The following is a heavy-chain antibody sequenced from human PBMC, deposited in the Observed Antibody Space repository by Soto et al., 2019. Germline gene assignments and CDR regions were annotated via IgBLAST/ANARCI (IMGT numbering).Heavy chain of an antibody. CDR2: ISAYKGNT. V-gene: IGHV1-18*01. Sequence: QVQLVQSGAEVKKPGASVKVSCKASGYTFTSYGISWVRQAPGQGLEWMGWISAYKGNTNYAQQLQGRVTMTTDTSKSTAYSELRSLRSDDTAVYYCARDLRAGWWRGDAFDIWGQGTMVTVSS. CDR3: ARDLRAGWWRGDAFDI. J-gene: IGHJ3*02. CDR1: GYTFTSYG. D-gene: IGHD2-15*01.